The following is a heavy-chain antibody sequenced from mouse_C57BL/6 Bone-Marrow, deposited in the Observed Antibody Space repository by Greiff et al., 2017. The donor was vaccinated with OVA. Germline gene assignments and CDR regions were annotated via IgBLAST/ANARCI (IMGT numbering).Heavy chain of an antibody. J-gene: IGHJ1*03. CDR1: GFTFSSYG. CDR2: ISSGGSYT. D-gene: IGHD2-3*01. Sequence: EVKLMESGGDLVKPGGSLKLSCAASGFTFSSYGMSWVRQTPDKRLEWVATISSGGSYTYYPDSVKVRFTISRNNAKNTLYLQMSSLKSEDTAMYYCARRDGYYYWYFDVWGTGTTVTVSS. V-gene: IGHV5-6*02. CDR3: ARRDGYYYWYFDV.